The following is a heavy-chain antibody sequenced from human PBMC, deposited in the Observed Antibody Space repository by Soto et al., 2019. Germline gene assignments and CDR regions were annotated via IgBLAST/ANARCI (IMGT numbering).Heavy chain of an antibody. V-gene: IGHV2-5*01. CDR1: GFSLSSSGMS. Sequence: SGPTLVNPTQTLTLTCTFSGFSLSSSGMSVGWFRQAPGKAPEWLSLVYWNDDKRYSPSLKSRLTISKDTPTNQVVLTMTNMDSVDTGTYYCAHMYYYDGSGYYPTSDYWGQGTLVTVSS. CDR2: VYWNDDK. J-gene: IGHJ4*02. CDR3: AHMYYYDGSGYYPTSDY. D-gene: IGHD3-22*01.